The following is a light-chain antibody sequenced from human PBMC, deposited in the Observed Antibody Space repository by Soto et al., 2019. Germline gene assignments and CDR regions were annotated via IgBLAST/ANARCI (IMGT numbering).Light chain of an antibody. CDR2: EVT. J-gene: IGLJ3*02. CDR1: SSDVGDYNY. Sequence: QSALTQPASVSGSRGQTITISCTGTSSDVGDYNYLSWYQQHPGKAPKVMIYEVTNRPSGVSNRFSGSKSGNTASLTISGLQAEDEAEYFCSSYTTSGTPVFGGGTKLTVL. V-gene: IGLV2-14*01. CDR3: SSYTTSGTPV.